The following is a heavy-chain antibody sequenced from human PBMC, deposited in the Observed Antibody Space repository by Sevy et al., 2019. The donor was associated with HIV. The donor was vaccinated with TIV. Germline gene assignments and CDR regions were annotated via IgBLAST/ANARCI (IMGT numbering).Heavy chain of an antibody. V-gene: IGHV3-7*01. J-gene: IGHJ5*02. CDR3: ARDPDWGALDR. CDR1: GFTFSDFW. D-gene: IGHD7-27*01. CDR2: MNQHGTHI. Sequence: GGSLRLSCEVSGFTFSDFWMTWVRQSPGKGLEWVAYMNQHGTHINLLDSVWGRFTISRDNAKNSLYLQMDSLRAEDTAIYYCARDPDWGALDRWGQGTLVTVSS.